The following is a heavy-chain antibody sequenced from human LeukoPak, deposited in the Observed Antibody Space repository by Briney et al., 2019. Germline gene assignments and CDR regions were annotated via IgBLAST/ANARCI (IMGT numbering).Heavy chain of an antibody. J-gene: IGHJ4*02. Sequence: SETLSLTCTVSGGSISSSNYYWGWIRQPPGKGLEWIGSIYYSGSTYCNPSLKSRVTISVDTSKNQFSLKLSSATAAGTAVYYCARSRKNDCTSTSCYTDCWGQGTLVTVSS. CDR1: GGSISSSNYY. CDR3: ARSRKNDCTSTSCYTDC. D-gene: IGHD2-2*02. CDR2: IYYSGST. V-gene: IGHV4-39*01.